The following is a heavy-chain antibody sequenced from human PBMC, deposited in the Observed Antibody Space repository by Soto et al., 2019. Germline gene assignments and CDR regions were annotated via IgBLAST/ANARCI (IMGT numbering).Heavy chain of an antibody. CDR1: GFTFSSYG. J-gene: IGHJ4*02. V-gene: IGHV3-33*01. D-gene: IGHD2-15*01. CDR2: IWYDGSNK. CDR3: ARDRGVVVAATHLDY. Sequence: QVQLVESGGGVVQPGRSLRLSCAASGFTFSSYGMHWVRQAPGKGLEWVAVIWYDGSNKYYADSVKGRFTISRDNSKNTLYLQMNSLRAEDTAVYYCARDRGVVVAATHLDYWGQGTLVTVSS.